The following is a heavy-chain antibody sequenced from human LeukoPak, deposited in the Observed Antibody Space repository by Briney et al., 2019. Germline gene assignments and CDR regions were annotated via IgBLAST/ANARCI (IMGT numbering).Heavy chain of an antibody. Sequence: SETLPLTCTVSEDSINSGYFWGWIRQPPGKGLEWIVSVSQGGTIHYNPSLKSRVTISIDTSRNQFSFSLRSVTAADTAMYYCARHRGLWFGELYRRHANWFDPWGQGTLVTVSS. CDR2: VSQGGTI. CDR3: ARHRGLWFGELYRRHANWFDP. J-gene: IGHJ5*02. D-gene: IGHD3-10*01. CDR1: EDSINSGYF. V-gene: IGHV4-38-2*02.